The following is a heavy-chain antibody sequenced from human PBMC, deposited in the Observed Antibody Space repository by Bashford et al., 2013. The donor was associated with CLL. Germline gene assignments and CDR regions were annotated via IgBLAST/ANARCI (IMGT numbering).Heavy chain of an antibody. CDR1: GDSVSSGSY. CDR3: AGGPRIAVGGTYFQH. V-gene: IGHV4-38-2*01. D-gene: IGHD6-19*01. CDR2: IYHSRSP. Sequence: SETLSLTCAVSGDSVSSGSYWGWFRQSPGKGLEWIGRIYHSRSPYYNPSLKSRVAISIDTSKNQFSLRLTSVTAADTAVYYCAGGPRIAVGGTYFQHWGQGTLVTVSS. J-gene: IGHJ1*01.